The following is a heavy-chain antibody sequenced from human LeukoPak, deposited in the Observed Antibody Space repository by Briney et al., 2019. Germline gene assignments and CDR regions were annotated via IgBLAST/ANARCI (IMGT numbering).Heavy chain of an antibody. CDR2: IYTSGST. V-gene: IGHV4-61*02. Sequence: SQTLSLTCTVSGGSISSASYYWSWIRQPAGKGLEWIGRIYTSGSTNYNPSLKSRVTMSLDTSKNQFSLRLTSVTAADTAVYYCARDWGSSSATVDYWGQGTLVTVSS. J-gene: IGHJ4*02. CDR1: GGSISSASYY. D-gene: IGHD6-6*01. CDR3: ARDWGSSSATVDY.